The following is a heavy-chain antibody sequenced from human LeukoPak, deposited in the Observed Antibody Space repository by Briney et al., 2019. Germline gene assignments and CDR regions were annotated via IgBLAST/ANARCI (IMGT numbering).Heavy chain of an antibody. J-gene: IGHJ4*02. CDR2: ISRSGSTI. CDR1: GFTLSSSE. Sequence: GGSLRLSCAASGFTLSSSEMNWVRQAPGKGLEWVSYISRSGSTIFYADSVKGRFTISRDNSKNTLYLQMNSLRAEDTALYYCARDSRHLSSTRGGLKESRGAFFDYWGQGTLVTVSS. D-gene: IGHD6-13*01. CDR3: ARDSRHLSSTRGGLKESRGAFFDY. V-gene: IGHV3-48*03.